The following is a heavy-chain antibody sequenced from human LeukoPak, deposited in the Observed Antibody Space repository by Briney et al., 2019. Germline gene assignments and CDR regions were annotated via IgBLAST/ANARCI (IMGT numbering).Heavy chain of an antibody. CDR1: GGTFSSYA. CDR2: IIPILGIA. D-gene: IGHD5-12*01. J-gene: IGHJ4*02. CDR3: ARDFSGYEDY. V-gene: IGHV1-69*04. Sequence: SVKVSCKASGGTFSSYAISWVRQAPGQGLEWTGRIIPILGIANYAQKFQGRVTITADKSTSTAYMELSSLRSEDTAVYYCARDFSGYEDYWGQGTLVTVSS.